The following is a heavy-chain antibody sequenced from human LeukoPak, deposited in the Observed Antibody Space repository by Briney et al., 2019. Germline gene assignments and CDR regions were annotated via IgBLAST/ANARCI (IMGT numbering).Heavy chain of an antibody. J-gene: IGHJ5*02. V-gene: IGHV4-61*02. D-gene: IGHD3-9*01. CDR2: IYTSGST. Sequence: SETLSLTCTVSDDSISSDSYYWSWTRQPAGRGLEWIGRIYTSGSTNYNPSLKSRVTMSVDTSKNQFSLKLNSVTAADTAVYYCARDYDVLTAYPPTQLFDPWGQGTLVTVSS. CDR3: ARDYDVLTAYPPTQLFDP. CDR1: DDSISSDSYY.